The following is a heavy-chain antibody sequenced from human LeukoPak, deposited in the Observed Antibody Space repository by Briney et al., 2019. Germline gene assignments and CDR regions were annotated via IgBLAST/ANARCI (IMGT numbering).Heavy chain of an antibody. CDR1: GGTFSSYA. Sequence: ASVKVSYKASGGTFSSYAISWVRQAPGQGLEWMGGIIPIFGTANYAQKFQGRVTITTDESTSTAYMELSSLRSEDTAVYYCARDSGDSSGYYRFQHWGQGTLVTVSS. CDR3: ARDSGDSSGYYRFQH. V-gene: IGHV1-69*05. J-gene: IGHJ1*01. CDR2: IIPIFGTA. D-gene: IGHD3-22*01.